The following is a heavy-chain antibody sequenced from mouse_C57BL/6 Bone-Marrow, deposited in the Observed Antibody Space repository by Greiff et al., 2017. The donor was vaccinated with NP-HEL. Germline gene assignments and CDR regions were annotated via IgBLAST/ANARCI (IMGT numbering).Heavy chain of an antibody. J-gene: IGHJ3*01. V-gene: IGHV6-3*01. CDR2: IRLKSDNYAT. D-gene: IGHD5-1*01. CDR3: TSTYDRPWFAY. Sequence: EVKLMESGGGLVQPGGSMKLSCVASGFTFSNYWMNWVRQSPEKGLEWVAQIRLKSDNYATHYAESVKGRFTISRDDSKSSVYLQMNNLRAEDTGIYYCTSTYDRPWFAYWGQGTLVTVSA. CDR1: GFTFSNYW.